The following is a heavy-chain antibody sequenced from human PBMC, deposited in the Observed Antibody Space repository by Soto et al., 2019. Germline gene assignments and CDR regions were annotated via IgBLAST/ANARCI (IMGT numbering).Heavy chain of an antibody. V-gene: IGHV3-23*01. CDR1: GFTLSSYA. J-gene: IGHJ4*02. CDR3: AKDSSVEGMGAFHY. Sequence: EVQLLESGGGLVQPGGSLRLSCEASGFTLSSYAMSWVRQAPGKGLEWVSGISGSGGSTYYADSVKGRFTISRDNSKNTLYLQMNTLRAEDTAVYYRAKDSSVEGMGAFHYWGQGTLVIVSS. CDR2: ISGSGGST. D-gene: IGHD2-21*01.